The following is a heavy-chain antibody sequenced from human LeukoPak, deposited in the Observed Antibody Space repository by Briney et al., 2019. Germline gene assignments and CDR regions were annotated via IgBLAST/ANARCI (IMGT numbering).Heavy chain of an antibody. CDR3: ARELHRTSINWFDP. Sequence: SETLSLTCTVSGGSISSYYWSWIRQPAGKGLEWIGRIYTSGSTNYNPSLKSRVTMSVDTSKNQFSLKLSSVTAADTAVYYCARELHRTSINWFDPWGQGTLVTVSS. J-gene: IGHJ5*02. CDR2: IYTSGST. D-gene: IGHD1-14*01. CDR1: GGSISSYY. V-gene: IGHV4-4*07.